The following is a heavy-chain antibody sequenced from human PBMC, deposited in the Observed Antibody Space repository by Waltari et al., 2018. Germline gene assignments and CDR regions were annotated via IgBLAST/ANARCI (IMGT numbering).Heavy chain of an antibody. V-gene: IGHV3-53*01. CDR3: ARGRDGVVRYGMDV. D-gene: IGHD3-10*01. J-gene: IGHJ6*02. CDR1: GFTVSSNY. CDR2: IYSGGGST. Sequence: EVQLVESGGGLIQPGGSLRLSCAASGFTVSSNYMSWVHQAPGKGLECVSVIYSGGGSTNYADSVKGRFTISRDNSKNTLYLQMNSLRAEDTAVYYCARGRDGVVRYGMDVWGQGTTVTVSS.